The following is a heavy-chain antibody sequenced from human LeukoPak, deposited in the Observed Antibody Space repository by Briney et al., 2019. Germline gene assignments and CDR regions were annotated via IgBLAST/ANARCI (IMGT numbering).Heavy chain of an antibody. Sequence: SETLSLTCTVSGGSISSSSYYWGWIRQPPGKGLEWIGSIYYSGSTYYNPSLKSRVTISVDTSKNQFSLKLSSVTAADTAVYYCARVSTWLVGAKLESAFDIWGQGTMVTVSS. J-gene: IGHJ3*02. CDR2: IYYSGST. D-gene: IGHD1-26*01. V-gene: IGHV4-39*07. CDR1: GGSISSSSYY. CDR3: ARVSTWLVGAKLESAFDI.